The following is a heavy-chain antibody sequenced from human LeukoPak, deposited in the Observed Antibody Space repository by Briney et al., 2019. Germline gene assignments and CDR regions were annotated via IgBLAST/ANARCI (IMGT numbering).Heavy chain of an antibody. Sequence: GGSLRLSCAASGFTFSSYGMNWVRQAPGKGLEWVSSIFPSGGEIHYADSVRGRFTISRDNSKSTLSLQMNSLRAEDTAIYYCATYRQVLLPFESWGQGTLVTVSS. J-gene: IGHJ4*02. D-gene: IGHD2-8*02. V-gene: IGHV3-23*01. CDR2: IFPSGGEI. CDR3: ATYRQVLLPFES. CDR1: GFTFSSYG.